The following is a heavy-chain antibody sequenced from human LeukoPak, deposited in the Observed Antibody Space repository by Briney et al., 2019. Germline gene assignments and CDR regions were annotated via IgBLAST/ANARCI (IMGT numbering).Heavy chain of an antibody. CDR1: GGSISSYY. D-gene: IGHD3-16*02. CDR2: IYYSGST. CDR3: ARNGRYDYVWGSYRQYFDY. Sequence: SETLSLTCTVSGGSISSYYWGWIRQPPGKGLEWIGSIYYSGSTYYNPSLKSRVTISVDTSKNQFSLKLSSVTAADTAVYYCARNGRYDYVWGSYRQYFDYWGQGTLVTVSS. J-gene: IGHJ4*02. V-gene: IGHV4-39*01.